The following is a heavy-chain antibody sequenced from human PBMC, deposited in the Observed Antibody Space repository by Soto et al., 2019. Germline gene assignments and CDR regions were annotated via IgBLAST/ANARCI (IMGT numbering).Heavy chain of an antibody. D-gene: IGHD3-22*01. CDR1: GFTFGSYC. CDR3: AKSYYDSSGYPIRGMDV. Sequence: XGSLRLSCAASGFTFGSYCMHWVRQAPGKGLEWVAVISYDGSNKYYADSVKGRFTISRDNSKNTLYLQMNSLRAEDTAVYYCAKSYYDSSGYPIRGMDVWGQGTTVTVSS. V-gene: IGHV3-30*18. CDR2: ISYDGSNK. J-gene: IGHJ6*02.